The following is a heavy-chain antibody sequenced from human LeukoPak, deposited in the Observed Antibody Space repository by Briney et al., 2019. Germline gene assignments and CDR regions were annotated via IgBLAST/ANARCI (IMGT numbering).Heavy chain of an antibody. CDR3: ARYSIAAVYDY. D-gene: IGHD6-13*01. J-gene: IGHJ4*02. CDR2: INHSGST. Sequence: PSETLSLTCAVYGGSLSGYYWSWIRQPPGKGLEWIGEINHSGSTNYNPSLKSRVTISVDKSKNQFSLKLSSVTAADTAVYYCARYSIAAVYDYWGQGTLVTVPS. CDR1: GGSLSGYY. V-gene: IGHV4-34*01.